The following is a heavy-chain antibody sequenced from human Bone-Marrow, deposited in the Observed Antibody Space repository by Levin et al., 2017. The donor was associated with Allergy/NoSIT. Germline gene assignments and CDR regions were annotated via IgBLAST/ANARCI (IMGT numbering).Heavy chain of an antibody. CDR2: IYYSGST. D-gene: IGHD3-10*01. Sequence: SQTLSLPCTVSGGSISSYYWSWIRQPPGKGLEWIGYIYYSGSTNYNPSLKSRVTISVDTSKNQFSLKLSSVTAADTAVYYCARGSVLWFGEYGWFDPWGQGTLVTVSS. CDR3: ARGSVLWFGEYGWFDP. V-gene: IGHV4-59*01. J-gene: IGHJ5*02. CDR1: GGSISSYY.